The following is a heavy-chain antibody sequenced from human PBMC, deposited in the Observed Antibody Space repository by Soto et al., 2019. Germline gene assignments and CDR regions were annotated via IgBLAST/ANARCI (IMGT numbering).Heavy chain of an antibody. Sequence: QITLKESGPTLVKPTQTLTLTCTFSGFSLSTSGVGVGWIRQPPGKALEWLALIYWDDDKRYSPSLKSRLTITKDTSKNQVVLTMTNMDPVDTATYYCAHRRHDFWPDNCFDPWGQGTLVTVSS. CDR1: GFSLSTSGVG. V-gene: IGHV2-5*02. CDR3: AHRRHDFWPDNCFDP. J-gene: IGHJ5*02. D-gene: IGHD3-3*01. CDR2: IYWDDDK.